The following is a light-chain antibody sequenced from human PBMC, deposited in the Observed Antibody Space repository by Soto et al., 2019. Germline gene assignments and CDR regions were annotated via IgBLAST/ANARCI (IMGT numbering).Light chain of an antibody. CDR3: LQYNSYPYT. J-gene: IGKJ2*01. CDR1: QNLGGW. Sequence: DIQMTQSPSTLSASVEDRVTITCRASQNLGGWLAWHQQKPGKAPKLLIYKASILEGGVPSRFSGSGSGTEFTLTISSLQPDDFATYYCLQYNSYPYTFGQGTQLDIK. CDR2: KAS. V-gene: IGKV1-5*03.